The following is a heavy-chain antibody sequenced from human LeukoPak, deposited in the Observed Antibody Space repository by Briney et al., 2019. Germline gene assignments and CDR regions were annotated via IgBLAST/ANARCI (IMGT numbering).Heavy chain of an antibody. CDR1: GGSISSYY. J-gene: IGHJ4*02. CDR3: ARQIASAGTAGFDF. D-gene: IGHD6-13*01. Sequence: SETLSLTCTVSGGSISSYYWSWIRQPAGKGLEWIGRIYSTGSTNYNPSLKSRVTMLVDTSKNQFSLRLRSVTAADTAVYYCARQIASAGTAGFDFWGQGALVTVSS. V-gene: IGHV4-4*07. CDR2: IYSTGST.